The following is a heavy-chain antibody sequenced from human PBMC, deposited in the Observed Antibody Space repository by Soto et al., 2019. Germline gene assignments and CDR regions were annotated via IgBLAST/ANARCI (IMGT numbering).Heavy chain of an antibody. V-gene: IGHV2-5*02. CDR3: AHRLHPFRYFDL. J-gene: IGHJ2*01. CDR1: GFSLSTSGVG. CDR2: IYWDDDK. Sequence: QITLKESGPTLVKPTQTLTLTCTFSGFSLSTSGVGVGWIRQPPGKALEWLALIYWDDDKRYSPSLKSRLTINKDTSKNQVVLTMTNMDPVDTATYYCAHRLHPFRYFDLWGRGTLVTVSS.